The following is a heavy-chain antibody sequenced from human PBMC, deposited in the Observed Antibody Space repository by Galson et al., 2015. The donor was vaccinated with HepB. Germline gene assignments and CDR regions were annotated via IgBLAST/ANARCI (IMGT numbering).Heavy chain of an antibody. CDR2: ISSGSSTI. J-gene: IGHJ4*02. CDR3: ARAIIGKGGY. V-gene: IGHV3-48*02. Sequence: SLRLSCAASGFTFSTYNMNWVRQAPGKGLEWVSYISSGSSTIYYADSVKGRFTISRDNAKNALYLQMNSLRDEDTAVYYCARAIIGKGGYWGQGTLVTVSS. D-gene: IGHD1-20*01. CDR1: GFTFSTYN.